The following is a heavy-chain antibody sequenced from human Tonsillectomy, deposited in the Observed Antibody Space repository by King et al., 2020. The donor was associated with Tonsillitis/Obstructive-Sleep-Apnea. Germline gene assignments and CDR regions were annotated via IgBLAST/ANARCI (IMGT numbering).Heavy chain of an antibody. Sequence: QLQESGPGLVKPLETLSLTCTVSGGAISSSGHYWGWIRQPPGKGLEWIGSTYYSGSTSYNPSLKSRVTISVDTSKNQFSLKVRSVTASDTAVYYCARLLYSSSWSHGYYYMDVWGKGTTVTVSS. CDR2: TYYSGST. CDR3: ARLLYSSSWSHGYYYMDV. D-gene: IGHD6-13*01. J-gene: IGHJ6*03. CDR1: GGAISSSGHY. V-gene: IGHV4-39*01.